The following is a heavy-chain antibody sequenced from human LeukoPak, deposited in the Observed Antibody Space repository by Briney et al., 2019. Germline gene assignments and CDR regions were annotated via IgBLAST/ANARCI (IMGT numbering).Heavy chain of an antibody. CDR3: AKPEYSSGWYFDY. Sequence: GGSLRLSCAASGFTFSSYWMSWVRQAPGKGLEWVSHISSSSSTIYYADSVKGRFTISRDNSKNSLYLQMNSLRAEDTAVYYCAKPEYSSGWYFDYWGQGTLVTVSS. J-gene: IGHJ4*02. CDR1: GFTFSSYW. V-gene: IGHV3-48*04. CDR2: ISSSSSTI. D-gene: IGHD6-19*01.